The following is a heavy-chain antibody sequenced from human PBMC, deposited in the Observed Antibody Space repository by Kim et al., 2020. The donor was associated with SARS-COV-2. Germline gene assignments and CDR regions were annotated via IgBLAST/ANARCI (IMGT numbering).Heavy chain of an antibody. J-gene: IGHJ6*02. CDR3: ARAIVKFGCWSDYPRGDMDV. CDR2: ITNSGSNR. Sequence: GGSLRLSCAASGFAFSSYEMNWVRQAPGKGLEWVSDITNSGSNRYYAASVKGRFTISRDNAKNSLYLQMNTLRAEDTGVYYCARAIVKFGCWSDYPRGDMDVWGQGTTVIVSS. V-gene: IGHV3-48*03. CDR1: GFAFSSYE. D-gene: IGHD3-3*01.